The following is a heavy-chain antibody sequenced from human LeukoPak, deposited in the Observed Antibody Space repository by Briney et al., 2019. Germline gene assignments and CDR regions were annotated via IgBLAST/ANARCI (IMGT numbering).Heavy chain of an antibody. CDR3: AKDSGSSALYYMDV. CDR1: EFTFSSYA. J-gene: IGHJ6*03. CDR2: ISGSGGST. D-gene: IGHD1-26*01. V-gene: IGHV3-23*01. Sequence: GGSLRLSCAASEFTFSSYAMSWVRQAPGKGLEWVSAISGSGGSTYYADSVKGRFTISRDNSKNTLYLQMNSLRAEDTAVYYCAKDSGSSALYYMDVWGKGTTVTVSS.